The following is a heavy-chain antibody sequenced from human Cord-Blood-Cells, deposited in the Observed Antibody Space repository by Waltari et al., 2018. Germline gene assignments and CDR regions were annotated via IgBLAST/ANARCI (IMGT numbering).Heavy chain of an antibody. V-gene: IGHV4-59*01. CDR2: IYYNGST. D-gene: IGHD7-27*01. CDR1: GGSISSYY. Sequence: QVQPQESGPGLVKPSETLSLTCTVSGGSISSYYWSWIRQPPGKGLEWIGYIYYNGSTNYNPSLKSRVTISVDTSKNQFSLKLSSVTTADTAVYYCARANWGNAFDIWGQGTMVTVSS. CDR3: ARANWGNAFDI. J-gene: IGHJ3*02.